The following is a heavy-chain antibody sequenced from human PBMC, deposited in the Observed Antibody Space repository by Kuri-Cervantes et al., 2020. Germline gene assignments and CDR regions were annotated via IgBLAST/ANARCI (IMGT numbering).Heavy chain of an antibody. CDR2: IKQDGSEK. J-gene: IGHJ4*02. CDR3: ATGNGDSRYYFDC. V-gene: IGHV3-7*01. CDR1: GFTFSSYW. D-gene: IGHD4-17*01. Sequence: GGSLRLSCAASGFTFSSYWMSWVRQAPGKGLEWVANIKQDGSEKYYVDSVKGRFTISRDNAKNTLYLQMNNLRVEDTAVYYCATGNGDSRYYFDCWGQGTLVTVSS.